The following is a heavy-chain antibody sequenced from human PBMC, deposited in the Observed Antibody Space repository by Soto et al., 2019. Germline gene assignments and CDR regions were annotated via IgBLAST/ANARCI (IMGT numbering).Heavy chain of an antibody. CDR2: ISGSGGST. CDR1: GFTFSSYA. CDR3: AKDQVGGDAPPLYGMDV. J-gene: IGHJ6*02. Sequence: EVQLLESGGGLVQPGGSLRLSCAASGFTFSSYAMSWVRQAPGKGLEWVSAISGSGGSTYYADSVKGRFTISRDNSKNTLYLQMNSLRAEDTAVYYCAKDQVGGDAPPLYGMDVWGQGTTVTVSS. V-gene: IGHV3-23*01. D-gene: IGHD2-21*02.